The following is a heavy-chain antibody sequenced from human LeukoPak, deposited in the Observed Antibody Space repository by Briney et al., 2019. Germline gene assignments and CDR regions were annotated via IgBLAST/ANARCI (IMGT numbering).Heavy chain of an antibody. CDR1: GYSFTSYW. J-gene: IGHJ4*02. CDR2: IDPSDSET. Sequence: GASLKISCKASGYSFTSYWIGWARQMPGKGLEWMGIIDPSDSETRYTPSFQGQVTISVDKSLTTADLQWNSLKASDTAMYYCARQTAMGRSGDYWGQGTLVTVSS. D-gene: IGHD5-18*01. CDR3: ARQTAMGRSGDY. V-gene: IGHV5-51*01.